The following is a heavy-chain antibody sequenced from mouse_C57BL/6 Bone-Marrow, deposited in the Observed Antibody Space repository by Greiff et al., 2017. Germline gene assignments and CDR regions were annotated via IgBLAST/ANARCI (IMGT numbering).Heavy chain of an antibody. J-gene: IGHJ3*01. V-gene: IGHV1-18*01. CDR3: GRSKGWFAY. CDR1: GYTFTDYN. Sequence: EVQLQQSGPELVKPGASVKIPCKASGYTFTDYNMDWVKQSPGQSLEWIGDINPNNGGTIYNQKFKGKATLTVDKSASTAYMELRSLTSEDTAGYYCGRSKGWFAYWGQGTLVTVSA. CDR2: INPNNGGT.